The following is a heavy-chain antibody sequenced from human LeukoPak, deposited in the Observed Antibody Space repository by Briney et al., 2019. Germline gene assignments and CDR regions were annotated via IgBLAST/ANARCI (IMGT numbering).Heavy chain of an antibody. CDR1: GGSISSGGYS. D-gene: IGHD3-10*01. CDR3: ARTSSGAFDI. J-gene: IGHJ3*02. V-gene: IGHV4-30-2*01. Sequence: SETLSLTCAVSGGSISSGGYSWSWIRQPPGKGLEWTGYIYHSGSTYYNPSLKSRVTISVDRSKNQFSLKLSSVTAADTAVYYCARTSSGAFDIWGQGTMVTVSS. CDR2: IYHSGST.